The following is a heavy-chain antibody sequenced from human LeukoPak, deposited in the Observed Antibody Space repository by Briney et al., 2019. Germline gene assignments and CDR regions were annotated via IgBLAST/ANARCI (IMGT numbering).Heavy chain of an antibody. CDR1: GFIFSNYG. V-gene: IGHV3-30*02. Sequence: GGSLRLSCAASGFIFSNYGMHWVRQAPGKGLEWVAFIRYDGSNKYYADSVKGRFTISRDNSKNTLYLQMNSLRPGDTAVYYCAKDLIYWGQGTLVTVSS. CDR2: IRYDGSNK. CDR3: AKDLIY. D-gene: IGHD3-16*01. J-gene: IGHJ4*02.